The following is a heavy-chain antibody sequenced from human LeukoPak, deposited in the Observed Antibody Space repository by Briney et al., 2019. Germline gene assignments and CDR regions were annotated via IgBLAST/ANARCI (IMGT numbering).Heavy chain of an antibody. CDR2: VRNDGSNK. J-gene: IGHJ5*02. CDR1: GFSFSIYG. D-gene: IGHD5-24*01. CDR3: ARGFYTYDQ. Sequence: GGSLRFSCAASGFSFSIYGMHWVRQAPRKGLEWVAFVRNDGSNKNYADSVKGRFTISRDNSKNTLYLQMKSLRAEDTAVYYCARGFYTYDQWGQGTLVTVSS. V-gene: IGHV3-30*02.